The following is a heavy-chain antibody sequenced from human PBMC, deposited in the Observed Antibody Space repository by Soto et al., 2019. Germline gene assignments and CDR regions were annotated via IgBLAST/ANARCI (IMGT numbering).Heavy chain of an antibody. CDR3: AKDSAVLLWFGELFPRPDAFDI. CDR2: ISGSGGST. V-gene: IGHV3-23*01. Sequence: PGGSLRLSCAASGFTFSSYAMSWVRQAPGKGLEWVSAISGSGGSTYYADSVKGRFTISRDNSKNTLYLQMNSLRAEDTAVYYCAKDSAVLLWFGELFPRPDAFDIWGQGTMVTVSS. J-gene: IGHJ3*02. D-gene: IGHD3-10*01. CDR1: GFTFSSYA.